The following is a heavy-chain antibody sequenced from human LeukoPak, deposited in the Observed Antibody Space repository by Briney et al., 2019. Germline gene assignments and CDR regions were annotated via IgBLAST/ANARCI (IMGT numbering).Heavy chain of an antibody. J-gene: IGHJ4*02. CDR3: ARAPMIVVVFPPRLDF. D-gene: IGHD3-22*01. V-gene: IGHV1-2*02. Sequence: ASVKVSCKTSGYTFTGYYMHWVRQAPGQGLEWMGWINPNTGGTNYAQKFQGRVTMTSDTSISTAYMKLSSLRSDDTAVYYCARAPMIVVVFPPRLDFWGQGTLVTVSS. CDR2: INPNTGGT. CDR1: GYTFTGYY.